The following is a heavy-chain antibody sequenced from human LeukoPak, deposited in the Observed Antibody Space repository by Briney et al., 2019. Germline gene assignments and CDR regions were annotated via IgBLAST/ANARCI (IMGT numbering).Heavy chain of an antibody. J-gene: IGHJ4*02. CDR3: VRALVGAAFDT. CDR2: ISGSSGSS. Sequence: GGSLRLSCATTGFTFSSYAMSWVRQAPGRGLEWVSSISGSSGSSYYTDSVKGRFTISRDNAKNSLYLDMNSLRVEDTAVYFCVRALVGAAFDTWGQGALVTVSS. CDR1: GFTFSSYA. D-gene: IGHD1-26*01. V-gene: IGHV3-23*01.